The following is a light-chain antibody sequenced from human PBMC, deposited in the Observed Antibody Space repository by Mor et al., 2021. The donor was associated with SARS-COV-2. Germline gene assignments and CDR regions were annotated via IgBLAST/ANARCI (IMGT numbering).Light chain of an antibody. CDR3: QQYNSYPPT. Sequence: LAWFQQKPGKAPKSLIFATSTLQSGVPSRFSGTVSGTDFILTINNLQPEDFAAYYCQQYNSYPPTFGGGTKVEI. CDR2: ATS. V-gene: IGKV1-16*01. J-gene: IGKJ4*01.